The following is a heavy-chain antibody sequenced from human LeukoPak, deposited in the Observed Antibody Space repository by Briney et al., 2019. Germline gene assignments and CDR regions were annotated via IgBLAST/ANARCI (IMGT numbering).Heavy chain of an antibody. CDR2: IYPGDADT. CDR3: EGYGGYVNRPAFDY. J-gene: IGHJ4*02. D-gene: IGHD5-12*01. Sequence: GGSLKISCKVSGYSFTSYWTGGVRQIPGKGLGWMGIIYPGDADTRYSPSFQGQVTISADKSISTAYLQGSSLKASDTAMYYCEGYGGYVNRPAFDYWGQGTLVTVSS. CDR1: GYSFTSYW. V-gene: IGHV5-51*01.